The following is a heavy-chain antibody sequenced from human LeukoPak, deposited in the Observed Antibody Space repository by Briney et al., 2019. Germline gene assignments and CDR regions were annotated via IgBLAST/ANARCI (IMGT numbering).Heavy chain of an antibody. Sequence: NPSETLSLTCTVSGGSISSNSYYWGWIRQPPGKGLEWIGEINHSGNTNYNPSLKSRFTISVDTSKNQFSLKLSSVTAADTAVYYCARRLRFGYYYYYYMDVWGKGPRSPSP. V-gene: IGHV4-39*07. J-gene: IGHJ6*03. CDR2: INHSGNT. CDR1: GGSISSNSYY. CDR3: ARRLRFGYYYYYYMDV. D-gene: IGHD3-16*01.